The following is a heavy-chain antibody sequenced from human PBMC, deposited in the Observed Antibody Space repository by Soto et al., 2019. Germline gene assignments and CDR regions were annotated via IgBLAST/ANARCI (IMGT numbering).Heavy chain of an antibody. CDR3: VRDRADFSSTYYHYFSV. D-gene: IGHD6-13*01. CDR1: GTSVRHFY. CDR2: IYSTGTT. V-gene: IGHV4-4*07. J-gene: IGHJ2*01. Sequence: PSETLSLTCKVSGTSVRHFYWSWIRQSAGKGLEWIGRIYSTGTTNFNPSLKSRLTMSMDTSKNQLSLNLTSVTAADTAVYYCVRDRADFSSTYYHYFSVWGRGTLVTVSS.